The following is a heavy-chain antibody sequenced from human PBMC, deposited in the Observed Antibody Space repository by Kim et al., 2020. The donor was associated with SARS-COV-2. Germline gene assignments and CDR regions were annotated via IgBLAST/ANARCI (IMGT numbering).Heavy chain of an antibody. V-gene: IGHV4-34*01. J-gene: IGHJ6*02. Sequence: SRVTISVDTSKNQFSLKLSSVTAAGTAVYYCARGGGRGTESNYYYYGMDVWGQGTTVTVSS. CDR3: ARGGGRGTESNYYYYGMDV. D-gene: IGHD2-15*01.